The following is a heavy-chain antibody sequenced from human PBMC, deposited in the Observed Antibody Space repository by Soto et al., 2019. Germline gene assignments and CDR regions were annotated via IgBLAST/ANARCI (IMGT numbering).Heavy chain of an antibody. CDR3: ARVGGYYGDYPNFAF. J-gene: IGHJ4*02. Sequence: SETLSLTCTVSGGSISSGEYYWSWIRQPPGKGLEWIGYIYYSGSTYYNPSLKSRVTISVDTSKNQFSLKLSSVTAADTAVYYCARVGGYYGDYPNFAFWSQGTLVPRSS. CDR1: GGSISSGEYY. D-gene: IGHD4-17*01. CDR2: IYYSGST. V-gene: IGHV4-30-4*02.